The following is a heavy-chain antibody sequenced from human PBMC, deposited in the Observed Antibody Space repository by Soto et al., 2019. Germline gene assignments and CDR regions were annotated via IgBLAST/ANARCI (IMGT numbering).Heavy chain of an antibody. J-gene: IGHJ5*02. Sequence: PSETLSLTCAVSGGSISSGGYSWSWIRQPPGKGLEWIGYIYHSGSTYYNPSLKSRVTISVDRSKNQFSLKLSSVTAADTAVYYCARAFCSGGSCYWFDPWGQGTLVTVSS. D-gene: IGHD2-15*01. V-gene: IGHV4-30-2*01. CDR3: ARAFCSGGSCYWFDP. CDR1: GGSISSGGYS. CDR2: IYHSGST.